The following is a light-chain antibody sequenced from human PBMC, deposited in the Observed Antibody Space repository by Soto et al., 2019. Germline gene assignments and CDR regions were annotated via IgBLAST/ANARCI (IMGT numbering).Light chain of an antibody. CDR1: QTVGSSY. J-gene: IGKJ1*01. CDR2: GAS. CDR3: QQYGSSSPWT. Sequence: EMVLTQSPGTLSLSPGERATLSCRAIQTVGSSYLAWYQHKPGQAPRLLIYGASSRATGIPDRFSGSGSGTDFTLTINRLEPEDFAVYYCQQYGSSSPWTLGQGTKVDIK. V-gene: IGKV3-20*01.